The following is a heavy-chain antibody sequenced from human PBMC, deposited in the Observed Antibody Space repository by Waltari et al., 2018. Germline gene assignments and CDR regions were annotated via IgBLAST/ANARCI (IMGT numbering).Heavy chain of an antibody. V-gene: IGHV1-3*01. CDR3: ARERSIAAPNWFDP. D-gene: IGHD6-25*01. CDR1: GYTFPSYA. Sequence: QVQLVQSGAEVKTPGASVKVSCTASGYTFPSYAMHWVRQAPGQRLEWMGWINAGNGNTKYSQKFQGRVTITRDTSASTAYMELSSLRSEDTAVYYCARERSIAAPNWFDPWGQGTLVTVSS. CDR2: INAGNGNT. J-gene: IGHJ5*02.